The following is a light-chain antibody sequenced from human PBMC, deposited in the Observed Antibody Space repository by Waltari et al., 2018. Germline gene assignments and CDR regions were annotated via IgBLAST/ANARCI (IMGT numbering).Light chain of an antibody. Sequence: DIQRTQSPSSLSASVGGKVTLTCRASQDIRNHLGGYQQKPRNAPKRLIYDASSLQSGVTSRCIGSGAATAFILTISSLLPEDFATYYCLQHNTSPRTFGQGTKVEIK. CDR2: DAS. V-gene: IGKV1-17*01. CDR3: LQHNTSPRT. J-gene: IGKJ1*01. CDR1: QDIRNH.